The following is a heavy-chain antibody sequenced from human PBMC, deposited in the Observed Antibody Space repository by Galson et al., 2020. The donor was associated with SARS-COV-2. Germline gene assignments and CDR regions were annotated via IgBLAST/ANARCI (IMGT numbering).Heavy chain of an antibody. Sequence: GESLKISCKGSGYSFTSYWIGWVRQMPGKGLEWMGIIYPGDSDTRYSPSFQGQVTISADKSISTAYLQWSSLKASDTAIYYCARHPFRTYYGPGHSFDIWGQGTMVTVSS. CDR3: ARHPFRTYYGPGHSFDI. J-gene: IGHJ3*02. CDR1: GYSFTSYW. CDR2: IYPGDSDT. V-gene: IGHV5-51*01. D-gene: IGHD3-10*01.